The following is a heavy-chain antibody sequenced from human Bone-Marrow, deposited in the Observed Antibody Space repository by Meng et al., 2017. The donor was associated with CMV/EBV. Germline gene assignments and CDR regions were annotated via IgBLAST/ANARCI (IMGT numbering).Heavy chain of an antibody. CDR2: TRNKANSYTT. CDR3: AREGGDIVVVPAVVFFDY. D-gene: IGHD2-2*01. J-gene: IGHJ4*02. CDR1: GFTFSDHY. Sequence: GESLKISCAASGFTFSDHYMDWVRQAPGKGLEWVGRTRNKANSYTTEYAASVKGRFTISRDDSKNSLYLQMNSLKTEDTAVYYCAREGGDIVVVPAVVFFDYWGQGTLVTVSS. V-gene: IGHV3-72*01.